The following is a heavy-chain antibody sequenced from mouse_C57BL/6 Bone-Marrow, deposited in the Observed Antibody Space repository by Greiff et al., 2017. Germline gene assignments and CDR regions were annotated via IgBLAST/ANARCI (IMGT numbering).Heavy chain of an antibody. Sequence: VQLQQSGAELVRPGASVKLSCTASGFNIKDDYMHWVKQRPEQGLEWLGWIDPENGDTEYASKFQGKATITADTSSNTAYLQLSSLTSEDTAVYYCARTVARDYWGQGTTLTVSS. J-gene: IGHJ2*01. CDR1: GFNIKDDY. CDR2: IDPENGDT. CDR3: ARTVARDY. D-gene: IGHD1-1*02. V-gene: IGHV14-4*01.